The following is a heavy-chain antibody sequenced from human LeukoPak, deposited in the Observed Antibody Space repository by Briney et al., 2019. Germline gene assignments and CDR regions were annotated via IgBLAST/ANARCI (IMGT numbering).Heavy chain of an antibody. CDR2: ISRMGVTT. Sequence: PGGSLRLSCAVSGFTLNSNAMCWVRQAPGKGLEWVSGISRMGVTTYYADSVKGRFTISRDTSKNTLYLQMNTLRPEDTAVYYCANEEVPNDYWGQGTLVTVSS. V-gene: IGHV3-23*01. J-gene: IGHJ4*02. CDR3: ANEEVPNDY. CDR1: GFTLNSNA. D-gene: IGHD2-2*01.